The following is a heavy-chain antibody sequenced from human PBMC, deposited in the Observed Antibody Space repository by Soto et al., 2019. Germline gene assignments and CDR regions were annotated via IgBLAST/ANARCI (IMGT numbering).Heavy chain of an antibody. CDR1: GFTFSDHY. D-gene: IGHD3-10*01. J-gene: IGHJ6*02. V-gene: IGHV3-72*01. CDR2: TRNKANSYTT. CDR3: VRASLSLWFGAGGMDV. Sequence: EVQLVESGGGLVQPGGSLRLSCAASGFTFSDHYMDWVRQAPGKGLEWVGRTRNKANSYTTEYAASVKGRFTISRDDSKNSLYRQMNSLKPEDTAVYYCVRASLSLWFGAGGMDVWGQGTTVTVSS.